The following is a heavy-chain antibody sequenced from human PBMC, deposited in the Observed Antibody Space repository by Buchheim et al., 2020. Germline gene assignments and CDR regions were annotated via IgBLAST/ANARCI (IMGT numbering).Heavy chain of an antibody. Sequence: QVQLVESGGGVVQPGRSLRLSCAASGFTFSSYGMHWVRQAPGKGLEWVAVISYDGSNKYYADSVKGRFTISRDNSKNTLYPKMNSLRAEDTAVYYCAKDGSGSYYYYMDVWGKGTT. V-gene: IGHV3-30*18. CDR3: AKDGSGSYYYYMDV. D-gene: IGHD1-26*01. J-gene: IGHJ6*03. CDR1: GFTFSSYG. CDR2: ISYDGSNK.